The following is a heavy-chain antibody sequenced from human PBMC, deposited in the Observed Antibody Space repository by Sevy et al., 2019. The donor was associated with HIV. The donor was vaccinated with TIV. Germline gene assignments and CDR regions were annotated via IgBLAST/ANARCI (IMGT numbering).Heavy chain of an antibody. CDR2: IYYNGNI. V-gene: IGHV4-59*08. Sequence: SETLSLTCTVSGGSITSLYWNWIRQPPGKGLEWIANIYYNGNINYNPSLKSRVTLSLDTSNNQCSLRLSPVTAADTAMYYCAGENAWGRGYSWGQGTLVTVSS. J-gene: IGHJ4*02. CDR3: AGENAWGRGYS. CDR1: GGSITSLY. D-gene: IGHD1-26*01.